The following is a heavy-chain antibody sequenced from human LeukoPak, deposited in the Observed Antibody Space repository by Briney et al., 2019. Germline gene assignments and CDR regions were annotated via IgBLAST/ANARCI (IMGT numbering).Heavy chain of an antibody. J-gene: IGHJ4*02. CDR3: ARDPGAGNDY. D-gene: IGHD1-1*01. V-gene: IGHV3-7*01. Sequence: GGSLRLSCAASGFSISRYWMTWVRQAPGKGLEWVANIDLYGSGKFYVDSVKGRFTVSRDNPENTLYLQMNSLRAEDTAVYYCARDPGAGNDYWGQGNLVIVSS. CDR1: GFSISRYW. CDR2: IDLYGSGK.